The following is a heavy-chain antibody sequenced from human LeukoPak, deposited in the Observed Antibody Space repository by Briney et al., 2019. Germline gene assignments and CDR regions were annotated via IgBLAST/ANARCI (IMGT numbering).Heavy chain of an antibody. Sequence: PSETLSLTCAVYGGSFSGYYWSWIRQPPGKGLEWIGEINHRGSTNYNLSLKSRATISVDTSKNQFSLKLNSVTAADTAVYYCASSGWYRGYWGQGTLVTVSS. J-gene: IGHJ4*02. D-gene: IGHD6-19*01. CDR2: INHRGST. CDR3: ASSGWYRGY. CDR1: GGSFSGYY. V-gene: IGHV4-34*01.